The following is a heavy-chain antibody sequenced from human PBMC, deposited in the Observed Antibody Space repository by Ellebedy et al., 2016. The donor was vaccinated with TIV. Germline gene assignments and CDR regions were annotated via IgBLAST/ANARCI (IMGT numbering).Heavy chain of an antibody. Sequence: ASVKVSCXASGYTFTGYYMHWVRQAPGQGLEWMGWISAYNGNTNYAQKLQGRVTMTTDTSTSTAYMELRSLRSDDTAVYYCARGMWELHAFDIWGQGTMVTVSS. V-gene: IGHV1-18*04. D-gene: IGHD1-26*01. CDR2: ISAYNGNT. CDR3: ARGMWELHAFDI. CDR1: GYTFTGYY. J-gene: IGHJ3*02.